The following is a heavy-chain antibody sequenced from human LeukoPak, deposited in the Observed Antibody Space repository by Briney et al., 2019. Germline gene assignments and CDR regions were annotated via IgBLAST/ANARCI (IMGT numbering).Heavy chain of an antibody. V-gene: IGHV1-46*01. J-gene: IGHJ4*02. CDR3: ARMAMDPAMVTNFFDL. D-gene: IGHD5-18*01. CDR1: GYTFTDYY. CDR2: IHPSGGGT. Sequence: GPSVKLSCTASGYTFTDYYIYWVRQAPGHGPECMGVIHPSGGGTTYAQKFQGRVTLTKETATSTVYIELSSLRSDDTAVYYCARMAMDPAMVTNFFDLWGQGTLLIVSA.